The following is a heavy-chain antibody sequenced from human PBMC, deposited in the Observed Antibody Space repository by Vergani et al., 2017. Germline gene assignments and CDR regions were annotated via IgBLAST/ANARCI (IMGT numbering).Heavy chain of an antibody. D-gene: IGHD1-1*01. CDR2: IYYSGSP. J-gene: IGHJ4*02. V-gene: IGHV4-59*01. CDR1: SGSISSYY. Sequence: QVQLQESGPGLVKPSETLSLTCTVSSGSISSYYWSWIRPPPGQGLEWIGYIYYSGSPNYNPSRKSRVTISVDTSKNQFSLKLSSVTAADTAVYYCARDIGYPDYWGQGTLVTVSS. CDR3: ARDIGYPDY.